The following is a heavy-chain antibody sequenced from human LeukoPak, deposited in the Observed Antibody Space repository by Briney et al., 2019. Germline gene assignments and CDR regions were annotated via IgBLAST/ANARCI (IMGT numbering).Heavy chain of an antibody. V-gene: IGHV1-18*01. Sequence: ASVKVSCKASGYTFTSYGISWVRQAPGQGLEWMGWISAYNGNTNYAQKLQGRVTMTTDTSTSTAYMELRSLRSDETAVYYCARDRRAVAGSGFDYWGQGTLVTVSS. CDR1: GYTFTSYG. J-gene: IGHJ4*02. CDR3: ARDRRAVAGSGFDY. D-gene: IGHD6-19*01. CDR2: ISAYNGNT.